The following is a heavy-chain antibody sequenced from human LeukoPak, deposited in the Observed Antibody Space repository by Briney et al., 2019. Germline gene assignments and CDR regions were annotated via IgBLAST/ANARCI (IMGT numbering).Heavy chain of an antibody. D-gene: IGHD4-23*01. CDR2: VSPNSGGT. CDR3: ARNYGGSSKYFDY. J-gene: IGHJ4*02. CDR1: GYTFTDYS. Sequence: ASVKVSCKASGYTFTDYSIHWVRQAPGQGLEWMGWVSPNSGGTNYAQKFQGRVTMTRDTSIRTAYLELSRLTSDDTALYYCARNYGGSSKYFDYWGQGTLVTVSS. V-gene: IGHV1-2*02.